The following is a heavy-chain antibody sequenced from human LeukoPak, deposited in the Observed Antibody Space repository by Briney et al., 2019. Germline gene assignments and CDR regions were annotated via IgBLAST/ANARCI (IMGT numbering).Heavy chain of an antibody. CDR2: IAIGGDT. J-gene: IGHJ3*01. V-gene: IGHV3-13*01. D-gene: IGHD1-26*01. Sequence: GGSLRLSCAASGFTFSNYDMHWVRQPTGKGLEWVAAIAIGGDTYYPASVKGRFTISRENAKNSFYLQMNSLRAGDTAVYYCARAHVGAGLAFDVWGQGTMVTASS. CDR3: ARAHVGAGLAFDV. CDR1: GFTFSNYD.